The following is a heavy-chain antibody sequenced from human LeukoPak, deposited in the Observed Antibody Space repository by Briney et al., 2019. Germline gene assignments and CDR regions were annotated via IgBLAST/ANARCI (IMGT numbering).Heavy chain of an antibody. CDR3: ARAGSRGDYDILTGYYTFDY. V-gene: IGHV1-3*03. CDR2: INAGNGNT. Sequence: ASVKVSCKASGYTFTSYAMHWVRQAPGQRLEWMGWINAGNGNTKYSQEFQGRVTITRDTSASTAYMELSSLRSEDMAVYYCARAGSRGDYDILTGYYTFDYWGQGTLVTVSS. D-gene: IGHD3-9*01. J-gene: IGHJ4*02. CDR1: GYTFTSYA.